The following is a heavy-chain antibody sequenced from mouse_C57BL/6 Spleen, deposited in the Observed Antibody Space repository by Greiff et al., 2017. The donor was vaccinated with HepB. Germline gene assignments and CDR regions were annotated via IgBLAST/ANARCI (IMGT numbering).Heavy chain of an antibody. Sequence: QVQLKQPGAELVKPGASVKMSCKASGYTFTSYWITWVKQRPGQGLEWIGDIYPGSGSTNYNEKFKSKATLTVDTSSSTAYMQLSSLTSEDSAVYYCARVIYYDYDRGYYFDYWGQGTTLTVSS. V-gene: IGHV1-55*01. J-gene: IGHJ2*01. D-gene: IGHD2-4*01. CDR3: ARVIYYDYDRGYYFDY. CDR1: GYTFTSYW. CDR2: IYPGSGST.